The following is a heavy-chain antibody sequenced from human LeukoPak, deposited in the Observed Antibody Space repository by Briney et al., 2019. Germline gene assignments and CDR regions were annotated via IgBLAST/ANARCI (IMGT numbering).Heavy chain of an antibody. D-gene: IGHD3-10*01. V-gene: IGHV3-74*01. CDR1: GFTFSSYS. CDR3: TRITSPSGSPTGAGFDF. CDR2: INSDGSPT. Sequence: PGGSLRLSCAASGFTFSSYSMNWVRQAPGKGLVWVSRINSDGSPTNYADSVKGRFTISRDNAKNTVFLQMNSLTADDTALYYCTRITSPSGSPTGAGFDFWGQGTLVTVSS. J-gene: IGHJ4*02.